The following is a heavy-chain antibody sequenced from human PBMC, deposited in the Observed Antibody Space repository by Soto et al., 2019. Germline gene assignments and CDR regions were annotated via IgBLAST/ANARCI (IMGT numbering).Heavy chain of an antibody. J-gene: IGHJ4*02. CDR1: GGTFSSYA. V-gene: IGHV1-69*01. D-gene: IGHD3-22*01. CDR2: IIPIFGTA. CDR3: ARGRYYDSSGYYYAFDY. Sequence: QVQLVQSGAEVKKPGSSVKVSCKASGGTFSSYAISWVRQAPGQGLEWMGGIIPIFGTANYAQKFQGRVTITADESTSTAYMELSSLSSEDTAVYYCARGRYYDSSGYYYAFDYWGQGTLVTVSS.